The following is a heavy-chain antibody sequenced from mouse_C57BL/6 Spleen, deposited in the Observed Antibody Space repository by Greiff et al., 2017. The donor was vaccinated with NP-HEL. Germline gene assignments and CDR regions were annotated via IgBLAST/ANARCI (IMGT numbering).Heavy chain of an antibody. CDR1: GFTFSDFY. Sequence: EVNVVESGGGLVQSGRSLRLSCATSGFTFSDFYMEWVRQAPGKGLEWIAASRNKANDYTTEYSASVKGRFIVSRDTSQSILYLQMNALRAEDTAIYYCARDAKFKGYFDVWGTGTTVTVSS. CDR2: SRNKANDYTT. V-gene: IGHV7-1*01. CDR3: ARDAKFKGYFDV. J-gene: IGHJ1*03.